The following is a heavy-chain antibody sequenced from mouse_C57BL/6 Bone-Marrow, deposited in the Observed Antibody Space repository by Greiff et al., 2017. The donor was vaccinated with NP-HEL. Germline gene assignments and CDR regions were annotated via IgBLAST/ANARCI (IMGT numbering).Heavy chain of an antibody. CDR3: ASSPLAMDY. Sequence: QVQLQQSGPELVKPGASVKISCKASGYSFTSYYIHWVKQRPGQGLEWIGWIYPGSGNTKYNEKVKGKATLTADKSSSTAYMQLSSLTSEDSAVYYCASSPLAMDYWGQGTSGTVSS. V-gene: IGHV1-66*01. J-gene: IGHJ4*01. CDR2: IYPGSGNT. CDR1: GYSFTSYY.